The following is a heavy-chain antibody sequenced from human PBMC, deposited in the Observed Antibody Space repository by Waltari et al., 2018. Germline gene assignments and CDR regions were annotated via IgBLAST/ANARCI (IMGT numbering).Heavy chain of an antibody. J-gene: IGHJ4*02. Sequence: EVQLLESGGGFVQPGGSLRLSCAASGFTFSSYAMSWVRQAPGKGLEWVSAISGSGGSTYYADSVKGRFTISRDNSKNTLYLQMNSLRAEDTAVYYCAKPSSSGYYYFDYWGQGTLVTVSS. D-gene: IGHD6-6*01. V-gene: IGHV3-23*01. CDR2: ISGSGGST. CDR3: AKPSSSGYYYFDY. CDR1: GFTFSSYA.